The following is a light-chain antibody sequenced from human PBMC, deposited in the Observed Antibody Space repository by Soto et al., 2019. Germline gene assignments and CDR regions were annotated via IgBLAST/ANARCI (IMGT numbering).Light chain of an antibody. Sequence: IVMTQSPLSLPVTPGEPASISCSSSHSLLHSNGYNYLDWYLQKPGQSPQLLIYLGSNRASGVPDRFSGSGSGTDFTLKISRVEAEDVGVYYCMQALQTRSFGQGTKVDI. CDR1: HSLLHSNGYNY. CDR2: LGS. CDR3: MQALQTRS. J-gene: IGKJ1*01. V-gene: IGKV2-28*01.